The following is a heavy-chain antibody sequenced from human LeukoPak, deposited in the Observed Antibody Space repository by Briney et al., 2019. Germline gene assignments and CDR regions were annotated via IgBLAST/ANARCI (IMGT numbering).Heavy chain of an antibody. CDR2: ISYDGSNK. Sequence: PGGSLRLSCAASGFTFSSYGMHWVRQAPGKGLEWVAVISYDGSNKYYADSAKGRFTISRDNSKNTLYLQMNSLRAEDTAVYYCAKDFYDSSGYSYYFDYWGQGTLVTVSS. V-gene: IGHV3-30*18. D-gene: IGHD3-22*01. CDR3: AKDFYDSSGYSYYFDY. CDR1: GFTFSSYG. J-gene: IGHJ4*02.